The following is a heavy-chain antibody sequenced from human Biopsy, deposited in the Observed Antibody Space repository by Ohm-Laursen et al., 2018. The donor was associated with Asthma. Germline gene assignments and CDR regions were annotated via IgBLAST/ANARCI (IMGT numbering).Heavy chain of an antibody. CDR2: ISWNSATI. V-gene: IGHV3-9*01. CDR3: AKVRSDWVITESFDY. D-gene: IGHD3-22*01. Sequence: SLRLSFAASGFKFDEYTMHWVRQAPRKGLEWVSGISWNSATIGYADSVEGRFTVSRDNAKNSVFLHMDSLRPEDTAFYYCAKVRSDWVITESFDYWGQGVLVTVSS. CDR1: GFKFDEYT. J-gene: IGHJ4*02.